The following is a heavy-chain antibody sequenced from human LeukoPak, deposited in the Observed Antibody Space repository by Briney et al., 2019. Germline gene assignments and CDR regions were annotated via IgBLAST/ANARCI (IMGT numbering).Heavy chain of an antibody. V-gene: IGHV4-59*01. Sequence: SETLSLTCTVSGGSISNYYWSWVRQPPGKGLEWVGDIYYSGSTNYNTYLKSRGTISVDASKNQFSLKLSSVTAADTAVYYCARAVYSYSYMDVWGQGTTVTVSS. CDR1: GGSISNYY. CDR2: IYYSGST. J-gene: IGHJ6*03. CDR3: ARAVYSYSYMDV.